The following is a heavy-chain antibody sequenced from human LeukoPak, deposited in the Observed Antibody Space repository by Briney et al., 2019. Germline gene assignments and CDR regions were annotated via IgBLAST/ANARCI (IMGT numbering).Heavy chain of an antibody. Sequence: PSKTLSLTCTVSGGSISSYYRGWIRQPPGKGLEWIGRIYYSGSTYCNAALKSRVTISVDTYKKQFSQKLSYVPAADTAVYYCASYCSSTSCQALDHWRQGTLVSVPS. CDR3: ASYCSSTSCQALDH. CDR2: IYYSGST. D-gene: IGHD2-2*01. J-gene: IGHJ4*02. CDR1: GGSISSYY. V-gene: IGHV4-39*01.